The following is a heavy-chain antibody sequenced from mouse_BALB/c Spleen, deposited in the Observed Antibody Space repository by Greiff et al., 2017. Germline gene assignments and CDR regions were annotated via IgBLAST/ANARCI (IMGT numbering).Heavy chain of an antibody. CDR2: ISSGGST. Sequence: DVKLVESGGGLVKPGGSLKLSCAASGFTFSSYAMSWVRQTPEKRLEWVASISSGGSTYYPDSVKGRFTISRDNARNILYLQMSSLRSEDTAMYYCARRTTGYFDVWGAGTTVTVSS. J-gene: IGHJ1*01. D-gene: IGHD1-1*01. CDR3: ARRTTGYFDV. V-gene: IGHV5-6-5*01. CDR1: GFTFSSYA.